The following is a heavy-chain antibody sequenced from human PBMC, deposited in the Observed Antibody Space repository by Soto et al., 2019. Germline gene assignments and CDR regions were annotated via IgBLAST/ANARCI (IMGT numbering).Heavy chain of an antibody. CDR2: ISSSSSYI. V-gene: IGHV3-21*01. CDR1: GFTFSSYS. J-gene: IGHJ3*02. D-gene: IGHD3-16*01. Sequence: GGSLRLSCAASGFTFSSYSMNWVRQAPGKGLEWVSSISSSSSYIYYADSVKGRFTISRDNAKNSLYLQMNSLRAEDTAVYYCAGGFQGSISAFDIWGQGTMVTVSS. CDR3: AGGFQGSISAFDI.